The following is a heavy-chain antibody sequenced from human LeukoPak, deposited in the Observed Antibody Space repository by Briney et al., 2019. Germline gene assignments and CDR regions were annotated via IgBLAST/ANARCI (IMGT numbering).Heavy chain of an antibody. D-gene: IGHD3-3*01. CDR2: INPNSGGT. CDR3: ASTLNDFWSGYYLIDYFDY. J-gene: IGHJ4*02. V-gene: IGHV1-2*02. Sequence: ASVKVSCKASGCTFTGYYMHWVRQAPGQGLEWMGWINPNSGGTNYAQKFQGRVTMTRDTSISTAYMELSRLRSDDTAVYYCASTLNDFWSGYYLIDYFDYWGQGTLVTVSS. CDR1: GCTFTGYY.